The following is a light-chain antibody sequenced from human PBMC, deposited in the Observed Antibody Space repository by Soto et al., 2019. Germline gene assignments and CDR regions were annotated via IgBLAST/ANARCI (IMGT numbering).Light chain of an antibody. CDR3: QHYNSYSEA. J-gene: IGKJ1*01. CDR2: KAS. V-gene: IGKV1-5*03. Sequence: DIQMTQSPSTLSASVGDRVTITCRASQSISSWLAWYQQKPGKAPKLLIYKASTLKSGVPSRFSGSGSGTEFTLTISSLQPDDVATYYGQHYNSYSEAFGQGTKVDIK. CDR1: QSISSW.